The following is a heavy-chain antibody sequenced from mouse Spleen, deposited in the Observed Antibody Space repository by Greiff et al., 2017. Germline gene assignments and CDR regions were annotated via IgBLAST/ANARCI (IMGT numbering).Heavy chain of an antibody. V-gene: IGHV5-15*02. CDR2: ISNLAYSI. Sequence: EVNVVESGGGLVKPGGSLKLSCAASGFTFSDYGMAWVRQAPGKGPEWVAFISNLAYSIYYADTVTGRFTISRENAKNTLYLEMSSLRSEDTAMYYCARVYYDYESMDYWGQGTSVTVSS. J-gene: IGHJ4*01. CDR1: GFTFSDYG. D-gene: IGHD2-4*01. CDR3: ARVYYDYESMDY.